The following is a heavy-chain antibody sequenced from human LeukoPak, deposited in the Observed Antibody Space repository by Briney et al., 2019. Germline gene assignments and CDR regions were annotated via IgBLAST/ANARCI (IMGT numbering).Heavy chain of an antibody. J-gene: IGHJ4*02. V-gene: IGHV1-46*01. CDR3: VRDSGLTTVTPKYYFDY. Sequence: ASVTVSCKAFGYTFSSYYMHWVRQAPGQGPEWMGIINPSGGSTSYAQKFQGRVTMTRDTSTSTVYMELTSLRSEDTDVYYCVRDSGLTTVTPKYYFDYWGQGTLVTVSS. D-gene: IGHD4-17*01. CDR2: INPSGGST. CDR1: GYTFSSYY.